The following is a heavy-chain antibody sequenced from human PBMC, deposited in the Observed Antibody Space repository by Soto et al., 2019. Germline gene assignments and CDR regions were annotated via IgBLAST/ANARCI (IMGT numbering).Heavy chain of an antibody. D-gene: IGHD3-10*01. J-gene: IGHJ5*02. Sequence: NPSDTLSLTCTVSGGSISSGGYYWSWVRQHPEKGLEWIGYNYYIGGSTYYNPSLKSRVTISVDPSKNQFSLNLTSVTAADTAVYYCARGSITMVRGVMGWFDPWGQGTLVTVSS. V-gene: IGHV4-31*03. CDR3: ARGSITMVRGVMGWFDP. CDR2: NYYIGGST. CDR1: GGSISSGGYY.